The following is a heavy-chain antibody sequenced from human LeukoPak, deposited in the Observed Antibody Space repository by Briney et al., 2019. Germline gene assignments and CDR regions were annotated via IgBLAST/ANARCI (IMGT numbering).Heavy chain of an antibody. Sequence: ASVKVSCKASGGTFTTYAMHWVRQAPGQGLEWMGWINPNSGGTNYAQKFQGRVTMTRDTSISTAYMELSSLRSDDAAVYYCARVLVPAGGGVVDYWGQGTLVTVSS. V-gene: IGHV1-2*02. CDR1: GGTFTTYA. CDR2: INPNSGGT. D-gene: IGHD3-16*01. J-gene: IGHJ4*02. CDR3: ARVLVPAGGGVVDY.